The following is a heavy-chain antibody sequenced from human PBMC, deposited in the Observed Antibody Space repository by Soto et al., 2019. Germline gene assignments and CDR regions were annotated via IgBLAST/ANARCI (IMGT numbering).Heavy chain of an antibody. CDR2: IKSKTDGGTT. Sequence: PGGSLRLSCAASGFTFSNAWMSWVRQAPGKGLEWVGRIKSKTDGGTTDYAAPVKGRFTISRDDSKNTLYLQMNSLKTEDTAVYYCTTVQGYSRSWWAFDIWGQGTMVTVSS. CDR3: TTVQGYSRSWWAFDI. D-gene: IGHD6-13*01. J-gene: IGHJ3*02. V-gene: IGHV3-15*01. CDR1: GFTFSNAW.